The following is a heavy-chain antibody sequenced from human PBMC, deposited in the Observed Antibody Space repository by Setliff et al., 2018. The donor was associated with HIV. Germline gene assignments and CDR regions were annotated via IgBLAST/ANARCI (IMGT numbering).Heavy chain of an antibody. CDR3: ARAGSGSYYNAPHY. J-gene: IGHJ4*02. V-gene: IGHV5-51*01. D-gene: IGHD3-10*01. CDR1: GYSFTTYY. Sequence: GESLKISCQGSGYSFTTYYIGWVRQMPGKGLEWMGLVYPRDSKAQYSPSFEGQVTFSVDTSISTAYLHWSSLKASDTAMYYCARAGSGSYYNAPHYWGQGTLVTVSS. CDR2: VYPRDSKA.